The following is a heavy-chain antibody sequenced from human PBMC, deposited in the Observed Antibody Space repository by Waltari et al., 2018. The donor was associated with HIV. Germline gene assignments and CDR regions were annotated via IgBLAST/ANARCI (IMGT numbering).Heavy chain of an antibody. CDR3: VRDAFGLDY. V-gene: IGHV6-1*01. CDR1: GDSVSSDTDT. Sequence: QVYLQHSGPGVVKSSEPLYVACLISGDSVSSDTDTWNWVRQSPSRGLEWLGRTYLRSKWHEDYSTSVKGRISIDADSAENRFTLHLNHVTPEDTAVYFCVRDAFGLDYWGQGTLVTVSS. D-gene: IGHD3-3*02. J-gene: IGHJ4*02. CDR2: TYLRSKWHE.